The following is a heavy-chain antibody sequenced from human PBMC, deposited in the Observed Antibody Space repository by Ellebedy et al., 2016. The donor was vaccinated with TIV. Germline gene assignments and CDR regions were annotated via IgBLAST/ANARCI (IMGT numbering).Heavy chain of an antibody. CDR3: ASATTVVTPYYFDY. CDR2: IYYSGST. Sequence: PSETLSLTCTVSGGSISSYYWSWIRQPPGKGLERIGYIYYSGSTNYNPSLKSRVTISVDTSKNQFSLKLSSVTAADTAVYYCASATTVVTPYYFDYWGQGTLVTVSS. J-gene: IGHJ4*02. D-gene: IGHD4-23*01. V-gene: IGHV4-59*01. CDR1: GGSISSYY.